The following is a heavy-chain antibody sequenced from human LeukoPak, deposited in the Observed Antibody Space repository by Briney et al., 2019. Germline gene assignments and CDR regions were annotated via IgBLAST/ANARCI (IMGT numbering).Heavy chain of an antibody. Sequence: SVKVSCKASGGTFSSYAISWVRQAPGQGLEWMGRIIPILGIANYAQRFQGRVTITADKSTSTAYMELSSLRSEDTAVYYCASTYCGGDCYSRENVYYYYYYGMDVWGQGTTVTVSS. CDR3: ASTYCGGDCYSRENVYYYYYYGMDV. CDR2: IIPILGIA. CDR1: GGTFSSYA. D-gene: IGHD2-21*02. J-gene: IGHJ6*02. V-gene: IGHV1-69*04.